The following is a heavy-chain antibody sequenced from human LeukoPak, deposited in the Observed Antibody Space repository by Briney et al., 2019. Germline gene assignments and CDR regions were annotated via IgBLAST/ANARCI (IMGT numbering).Heavy chain of an antibody. D-gene: IGHD3-16*01. V-gene: IGHV3-9*01. CDR1: GFTFDDYA. CDR3: AKDPHYVWGKTTFDY. J-gene: IGHJ4*02. Sequence: PGRSLRLSCAASGFTFDDYAMHWVRQAPGKGLEWVSGISWNSGSIGYADSVKGRFTISRDNAKNSLYLQMNSLRAEDTALYYCAKDPHYVWGKTTFDYWGQGTLVTVSS. CDR2: ISWNSGSI.